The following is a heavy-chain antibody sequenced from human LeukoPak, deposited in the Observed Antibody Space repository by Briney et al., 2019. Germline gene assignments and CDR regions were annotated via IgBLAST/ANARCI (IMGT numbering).Heavy chain of an antibody. Sequence: SETLSLTCTVSGGSIKDTSFYWGWIREPPGKGLEWIGTFYKDGSTFYNPSLKTRVLISADTAKNQFSLKLTSVTAADSAVYYCARQYYYYYMDVWGKGTTVTVSS. V-gene: IGHV4-39*07. CDR1: GGSIKDTSFY. CDR2: FYKDGST. J-gene: IGHJ6*03. CDR3: ARQYYYYYMDV.